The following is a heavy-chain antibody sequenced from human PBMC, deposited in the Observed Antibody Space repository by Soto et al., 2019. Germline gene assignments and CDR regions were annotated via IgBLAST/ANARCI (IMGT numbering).Heavy chain of an antibody. CDR3: AREGSITGTTSDYFDY. V-gene: IGHV1-18*01. Sequence: ASVKVSCKASGYTFTSYGISWVRQAPGQGLEWMGWISAYNGNTNYAQKLQGRVTMTTDTSTSTAYMELRSLRSDDTAVYYCAREGSITGTTSDYFDYWGQGTLVTVSS. D-gene: IGHD1-20*01. CDR2: ISAYNGNT. CDR1: GYTFTSYG. J-gene: IGHJ4*02.